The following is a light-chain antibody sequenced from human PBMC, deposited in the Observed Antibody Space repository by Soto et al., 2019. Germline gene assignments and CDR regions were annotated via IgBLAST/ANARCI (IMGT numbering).Light chain of an antibody. CDR3: AAWDDSLKDVV. CDR2: RND. CDR1: SSNIESNT. J-gene: IGLJ2*01. V-gene: IGLV1-44*01. Sequence: QSVLTQPPSASGTPEQRVTISCSGSSSNIESNTVNWYQQLPGTAPKLLIYRNDQRPSGVPDRFSGSKSGTSASLAISGLLSEDEADYYCAAWDDSLKDVVFGGGTKLTVL.